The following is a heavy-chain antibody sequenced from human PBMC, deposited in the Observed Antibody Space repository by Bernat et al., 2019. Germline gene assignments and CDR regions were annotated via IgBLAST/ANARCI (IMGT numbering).Heavy chain of an antibody. CDR1: GGTFSSYA. V-gene: IGHV1-18*01. Sequence: QVQLVQSGAEVKKPGSSVKVSCKASGGTFSSYAISWVRQAPGQGLEWMGWISPYNGNTHFAQNLQGRVTLTTDTSTSTAYMELRSLRSDDTAVYYCARDHSSGYLDYWGQGTLVTVSS. J-gene: IGHJ4*02. CDR3: ARDHSSGYLDY. D-gene: IGHD6-19*01. CDR2: ISPYNGNT.